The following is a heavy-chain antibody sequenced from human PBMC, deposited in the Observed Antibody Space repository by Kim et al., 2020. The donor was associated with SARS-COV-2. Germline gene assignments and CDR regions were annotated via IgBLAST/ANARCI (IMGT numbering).Heavy chain of an antibody. V-gene: IGHV4-31*03. CDR2: IYYSGST. J-gene: IGHJ4*02. D-gene: IGHD3-3*01. CDR3: ARAITICGVVISSSDY. Sequence: SETLSLTCTVSGGSISSGGYYWSWIRQHPGKGLEWIGYIYYSGSTYYNPSLKSRVTISVDTSKNQFSLKLSSVTAADTAVYYCARAITICGVVISSSDYWGQGTLVTVSS. CDR1: GGSISSGGYY.